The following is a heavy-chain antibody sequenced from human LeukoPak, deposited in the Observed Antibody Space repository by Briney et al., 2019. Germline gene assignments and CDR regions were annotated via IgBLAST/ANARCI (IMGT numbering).Heavy chain of an antibody. CDR1: GYTLTELS. V-gene: IGHV1-24*01. D-gene: IGHD6-13*01. J-gene: IGHJ4*02. Sequence: ASVKVSCKVSGYTLTELSMHWVRQAPGKGLEWMGGFDPEDGETIYAQKFQGRVTMTEDISTDTAYMELSSLRSEDTAVYYCATAGGRSSSWLFDYWGQGTLVTVSS. CDR3: ATAGGRSSSWLFDY. CDR2: FDPEDGET.